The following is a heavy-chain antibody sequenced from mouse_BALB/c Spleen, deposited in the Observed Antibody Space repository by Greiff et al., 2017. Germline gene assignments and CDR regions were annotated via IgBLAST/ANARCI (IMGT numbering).Heavy chain of an antibody. D-gene: IGHD2-14*01. J-gene: IGHJ1*01. CDR2: ISSGSSTI. CDR1: GFTFSSFG. Sequence: DVKLVESGGGLVQPGGSRKLSCAASGFTFSSFGMHWVRQAPEKGLEWVAYISSGSSTIYYADTVKGRFTISRDNPKNTLFLQMTSLRSEDTAMYYCARSGRYDRDWYFDVWGAGTTVTVSS. CDR3: ARSGRYDRDWYFDV. V-gene: IGHV5-17*02.